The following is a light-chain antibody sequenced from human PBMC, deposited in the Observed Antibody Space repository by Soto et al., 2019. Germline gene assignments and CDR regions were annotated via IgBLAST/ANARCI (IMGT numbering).Light chain of an antibody. Sequence: DIQMTQSPSSLSASVGERITITCRASQSISSYLNWYQQKPGKAPKLLIYAASSLQSGVPSRFSGSGSGTDFTLTISSLQPEDFATYYCQQSYSTPQTFGQGTKEDIK. V-gene: IGKV1-39*01. CDR1: QSISSY. CDR2: AAS. CDR3: QQSYSTPQT. J-gene: IGKJ1*01.